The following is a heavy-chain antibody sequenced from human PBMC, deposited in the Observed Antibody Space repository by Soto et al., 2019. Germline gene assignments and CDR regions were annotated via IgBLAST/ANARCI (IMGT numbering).Heavy chain of an antibody. CDR1: GFTFNSYG. CDR3: AKSYWPSINAVLTSAIDH. J-gene: IGHJ4*02. CDR2: LAYHGRNE. D-gene: IGHD2-2*01. V-gene: IGHV3-30*18. Sequence: QVHLVESGGGVVQPGRSLRLSCAASGFTFNSYGMYWIRQAPGKGLEWVAGLAYHGRNEYYAHSVKGRFTTSRDNSNSTLFLQMNRLRPEDPAVYYCAKSYWPSINAVLTSAIDHWGRGPLVTVPS.